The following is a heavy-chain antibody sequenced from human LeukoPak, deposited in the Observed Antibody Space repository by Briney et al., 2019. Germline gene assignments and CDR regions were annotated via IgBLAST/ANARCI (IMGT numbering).Heavy chain of an antibody. J-gene: IGHJ4*02. D-gene: IGHD3-22*01. V-gene: IGHV5-51*01. CDR3: ARQSDYYDSSGHPDY. CDR2: IYTGDSDT. CDR1: GYSFTRYW. Sequence: GESLKISCKASGYSFTRYWIGWVRQMPGKGLECMGIIYTGDSDTRYSPSFQGQVTISADKSISTAYLQWSSLKASDTAMYYCARQSDYYDSSGHPDYWGQGTLVTVSS.